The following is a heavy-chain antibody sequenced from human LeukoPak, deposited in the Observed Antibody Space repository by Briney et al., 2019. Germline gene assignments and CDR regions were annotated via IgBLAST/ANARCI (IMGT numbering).Heavy chain of an antibody. V-gene: IGHV3-23*01. J-gene: IGHJ6*02. CDR1: GFTFSNYA. D-gene: IGHD3-3*01. CDR3: GYDFWSGRSYYYYGMDV. Sequence: PGGSLRLSCAASGFTFSNYAMSWVRQAPGKGLEWVSVISGSGGSTNFADSVKGRFTSSRDNSKNTLYLQMNSLRAEDTAVYYCGYDFWSGRSYYYYGMDVWGQGTTVTVSS. CDR2: ISGSGGST.